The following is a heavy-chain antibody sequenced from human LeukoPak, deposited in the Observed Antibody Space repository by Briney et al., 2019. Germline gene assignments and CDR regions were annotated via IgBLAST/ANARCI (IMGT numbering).Heavy chain of an antibody. CDR3: ARDPYRDGYTDGEYDY. J-gene: IGHJ4*02. D-gene: IGHD5-24*01. CDR1: GFTFSSYW. V-gene: IGHV3-74*01. CDR2: INTDGSST. Sequence: PGGSLRLSCAASGFTFSSYWMHWVRQAPGKGLVWVSRINTDGSSTSYADSVKGRFTISRDNAKNTLYLQMNSLRAEDTAVYYCARDPYRDGYTDGEYDYWGQGTLVTVSS.